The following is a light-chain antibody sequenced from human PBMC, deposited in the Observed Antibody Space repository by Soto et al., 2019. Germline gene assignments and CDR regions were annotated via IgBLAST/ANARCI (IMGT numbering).Light chain of an antibody. CDR2: DAS. CDR1: QTISSW. V-gene: IGKV1-5*01. CDR3: QQYNSYSRT. J-gene: IGKJ1*01. Sequence: DIQMTQSPSTLSGSVGDRVTITCRASQTISSWLAWYQQKPGKAPKLLIYDASSLESGVPSRFSGSGSGTEFTLTISSLQPDDFATYSCQQYNSYSRTFGQGPKV.